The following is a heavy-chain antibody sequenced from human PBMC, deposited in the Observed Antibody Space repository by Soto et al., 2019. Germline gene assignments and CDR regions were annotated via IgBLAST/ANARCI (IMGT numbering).Heavy chain of an antibody. Sequence: QVQLQESGPGLVKPSQTLSLTCTVSGGSISSGGYYWSWIRQHPGKGLEWIGYIYYSGSTYYNPSRKSRVTISVDTSKNQFSLKLSSVTAADTAVYYCAGKGWLQSRDYFDYWGQGTLVTVSS. CDR1: GGSISSGGYY. CDR2: IYYSGST. V-gene: IGHV4-31*03. J-gene: IGHJ4*02. D-gene: IGHD5-12*01. CDR3: AGKGWLQSRDYFDY.